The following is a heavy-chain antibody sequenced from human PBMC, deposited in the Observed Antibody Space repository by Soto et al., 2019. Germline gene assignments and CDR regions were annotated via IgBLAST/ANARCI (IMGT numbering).Heavy chain of an antibody. CDR2: IYWDDDK. CDR3: AHRRVPFGVVTWFDP. CDR1: GFSLSTSGVG. D-gene: IGHD3-3*01. V-gene: IGHV2-5*02. Sequence: QITLKESGPTLVKPTQTLTLTCTFSGFSLSTSGVGVGWIRQPPGKALEWLALIYWDDDKRYSPSLKSRLTSTKDTSKNQVVLTMTNMDPVDTATYYCAHRRVPFGVVTWFDPWGQGTLVTVSS. J-gene: IGHJ5*02.